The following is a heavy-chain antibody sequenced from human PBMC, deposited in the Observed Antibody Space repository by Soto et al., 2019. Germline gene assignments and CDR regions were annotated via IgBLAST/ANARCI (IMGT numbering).Heavy chain of an antibody. CDR3: ARTYYDFSSGYWRWFDP. CDR2: IYYNGST. Sequence: SETLSLTCTVSGGSISGYYWSWIRRPPGMGLEWIGYIYYNGSTYYNPSLKSRVTISVDTSKNQFSLKLSSVTAADTAVYYCARTYYDFSSGYWRWFDPSGQGTLVTVSS. D-gene: IGHD3-3*01. V-gene: IGHV4-59*01. J-gene: IGHJ5*02. CDR1: GGSISGYY.